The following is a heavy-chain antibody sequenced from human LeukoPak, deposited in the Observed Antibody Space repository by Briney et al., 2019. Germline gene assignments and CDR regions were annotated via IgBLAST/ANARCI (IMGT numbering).Heavy chain of an antibody. CDR2: TSSSDAGT. J-gene: IGHJ4*02. D-gene: IGHD3-9*01. CDR3: ARADFDPPIDY. Sequence: GGSLRLSCAASGFTLSTYAMSWVRQTPGKGLEWVAATSSSDAGTYHADSVRGRFTISRDNSKNTLYLQMNSLRAEDTAVYYCARADFDPPIDYWGQGTLVTVSS. V-gene: IGHV3-23*01. CDR1: GFTLSTYA.